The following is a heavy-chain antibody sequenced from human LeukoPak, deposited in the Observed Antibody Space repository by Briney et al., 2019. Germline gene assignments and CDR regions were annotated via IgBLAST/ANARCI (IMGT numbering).Heavy chain of an antibody. CDR2: IYSSGTT. Sequence: PSETLSLTCAVSGGSIRSSSHYWGWIRQPLGRGLEWIGSIYSSGTTYYNPSLKSRVTISIDTSKNQFSLKLSSVTAADTAVYYCAREYGDDYWGQGTLVTVSS. CDR1: GGSIRSSSHY. J-gene: IGHJ4*02. V-gene: IGHV4-39*07. CDR3: AREYGDDY. D-gene: IGHD4-17*01.